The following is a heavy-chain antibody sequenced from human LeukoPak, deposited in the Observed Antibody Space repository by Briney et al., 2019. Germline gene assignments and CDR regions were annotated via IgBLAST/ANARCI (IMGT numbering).Heavy chain of an antibody. CDR3: AREGQWLVRYFGL. J-gene: IGHJ2*01. D-gene: IGHD6-19*01. CDR2: IKQDGSEK. V-gene: IGHV3-7*01. CDR1: GFTFNNHW. Sequence: GGSLRLSCAASGFTFNNHWMSWVRQAPGKGLEWVANIKQDGSEKNYVDSVKGRFTISRDNAKNSLFLQMNSLRVEDTAVYYCAREGQWLVRYFGLWGRGTLVTVSS.